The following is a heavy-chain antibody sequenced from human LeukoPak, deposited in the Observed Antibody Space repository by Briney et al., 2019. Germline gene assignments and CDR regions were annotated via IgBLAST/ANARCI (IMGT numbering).Heavy chain of an antibody. CDR3: AELGITMIGGV. V-gene: IGHV3-74*01. CDR2: IYSDGSSS. CDR1: GFTFSSFW. J-gene: IGHJ6*04. Sequence: GGSLRLSCAASGFTFSSFWMHWVRQAPGKGLLWVSRIYSDGSSSNYADSVRGRFTISRDNAKNSLYLQMNSLRAEDTAVYYCAELGITMIGGVWGKGTTVTISS. D-gene: IGHD3-10*02.